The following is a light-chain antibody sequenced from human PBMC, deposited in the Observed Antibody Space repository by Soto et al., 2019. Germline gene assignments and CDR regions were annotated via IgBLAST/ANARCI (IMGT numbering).Light chain of an antibody. CDR2: DAS. CDR3: QQYGSSPPNT. Sequence: EIVLTQSPGTLSLSPGERATLSCRASQSVSSSYLAWYQQKPGQAPRLLIYDASSRATGTPNRFSGSWSGTDFTLTISRLESEDFAVYYCQQYGSSPPNTFGQGTKLEIK. CDR1: QSVSSSY. J-gene: IGKJ2*01. V-gene: IGKV3-20*01.